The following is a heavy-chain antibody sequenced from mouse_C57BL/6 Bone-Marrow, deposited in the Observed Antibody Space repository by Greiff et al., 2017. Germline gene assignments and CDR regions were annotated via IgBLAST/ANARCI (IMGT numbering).Heavy chain of an antibody. CDR1: GYTFTSYW. V-gene: IGHV1-50*01. J-gene: IGHJ1*03. CDR3: ARGVYYYGL. D-gene: IGHD1-1*01. Sequence: QVQLQQPGAELVKPGASVKLSCKASGYTFTSYWMQWVKQRPGQGLEWIGEIDPSDSYTNYNQKFKGKATLTVDTSSSTAYMQLSSLTSEDSAVYYCARGVYYYGLWGTGTTVTVSS. CDR2: IDPSDSYT.